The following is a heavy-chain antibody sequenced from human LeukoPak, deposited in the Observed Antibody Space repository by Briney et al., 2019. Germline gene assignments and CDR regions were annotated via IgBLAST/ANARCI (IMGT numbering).Heavy chain of an antibody. CDR1: GYTFTSYD. J-gene: IGHJ4*02. CDR3: ARGPVRQYELDY. V-gene: IGHV1-8*03. CDR2: MNPNSGNT. Sequence: GASVKVSCKASGYTFTSYDINWVRQATGQGLEWMGWMNPNSGNTGYAQKFQGRVTITRNTSISTAYVELSSLRSEDTAVYYCARGPVRQYELDYWGQGTLVTVSS. D-gene: IGHD1-7*01.